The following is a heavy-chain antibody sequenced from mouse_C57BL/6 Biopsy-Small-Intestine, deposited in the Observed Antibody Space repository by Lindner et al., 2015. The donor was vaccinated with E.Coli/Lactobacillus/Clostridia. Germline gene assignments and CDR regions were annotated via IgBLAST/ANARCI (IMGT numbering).Heavy chain of an antibody. Sequence: VQLQESGGGLVKPGGSLKLSCAASGFTFSDYGIHWVRQAPEKGLEWVAYISSGSSTIYYADTVKGRFTISRDNAKNTLFLQMTSLRSEDTAMYYCARIYYDYLDYWGQGTTLTVSS. J-gene: IGHJ2*01. CDR3: ARIYYDYLDY. V-gene: IGHV5-17*01. CDR1: GFTFSDYG. CDR2: ISSGSSTI. D-gene: IGHD2-4*01.